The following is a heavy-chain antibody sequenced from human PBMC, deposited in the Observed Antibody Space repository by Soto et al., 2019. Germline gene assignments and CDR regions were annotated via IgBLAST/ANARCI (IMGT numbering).Heavy chain of an antibody. CDR3: AKDIGGYDSIY. CDR1: GFTFSTYA. CDR2: ISGSGGST. D-gene: IGHD5-12*01. V-gene: IGHV3-23*01. Sequence: GGSLRLSCAASGFTFSTYAMSWVRQAPGKGLEWVSAISGSGGSTYYADSVKGRFTTSRDNSKNTLYMQMISLRAEDTAVYYCAKDIGGYDSIYWGQGTLVTVSS. J-gene: IGHJ4*02.